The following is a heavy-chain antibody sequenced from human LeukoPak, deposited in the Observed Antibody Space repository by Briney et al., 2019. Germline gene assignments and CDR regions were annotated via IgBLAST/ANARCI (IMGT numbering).Heavy chain of an antibody. J-gene: IGHJ4*02. Sequence: GGSLRLSCAASGFTFINYAMNWVRQSPGKGLEWVSVIVGGGDRSYTADSVKGRFTISRDNSRNTLYLQMRSLRADDTAVYYCAKDPITMVRGPRGFDYWGQGTLVTVSS. V-gene: IGHV3-23*01. D-gene: IGHD3-10*01. CDR2: IVGGGDRS. CDR3: AKDPITMVRGPRGFDY. CDR1: GFTFINYA.